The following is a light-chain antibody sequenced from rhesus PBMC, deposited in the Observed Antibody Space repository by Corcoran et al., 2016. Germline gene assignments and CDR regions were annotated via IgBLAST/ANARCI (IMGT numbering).Light chain of an antibody. Sequence: EIVMTQSPATLSLSPGERATLSCRASQSVSSYVAWYQQKPEQPPRLLIDGESSKATGIPVRFRGSGTGADFTIIIRSLEPEDVGVYYCQPYNNWRTFGQGTKVEIK. CDR2: GES. V-gene: IGKV3S9*01. CDR1: QSVSSY. CDR3: QPYNNWRT. J-gene: IGKJ1*01.